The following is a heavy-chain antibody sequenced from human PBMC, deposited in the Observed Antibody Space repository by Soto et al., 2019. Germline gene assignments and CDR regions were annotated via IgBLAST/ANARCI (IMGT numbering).Heavy chain of an antibody. J-gene: IGHJ4*02. CDR3: AKGALMWTPDY. CDR2: ISTGTGNT. V-gene: IGHV1-3*04. CDR1: GYTFTDYA. D-gene: IGHD2-21*01. Sequence: SVKVSCKASGYTFTDYAMHWVRPAPAQSLECMGWISTGTGNTKSSQKLQGRVTITRAPSAITSYMELSSLRSADRSVYYCAKGALMWTPDYLVQGTLVTVSS.